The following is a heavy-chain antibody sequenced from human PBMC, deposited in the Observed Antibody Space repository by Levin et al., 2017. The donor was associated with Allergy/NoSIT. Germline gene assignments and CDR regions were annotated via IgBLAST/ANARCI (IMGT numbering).Heavy chain of an antibody. CDR2: IYYSGST. CDR3: ARAGGVRYFDWLPDYYYYYYMDV. CDR1: GGSISSYY. V-gene: IGHV4-59*01. D-gene: IGHD3-9*01. J-gene: IGHJ6*03. Sequence: SQTLSLTCTVSGGSISSYYWSWIRQPPGKGLEWIGYIYYSGSTNYNPSLKSRVTISVDTSKNQFSLKLSSVTAADTAVYYCARAGGVRYFDWLPDYYYYYYMDVWGKGTTVTVSS.